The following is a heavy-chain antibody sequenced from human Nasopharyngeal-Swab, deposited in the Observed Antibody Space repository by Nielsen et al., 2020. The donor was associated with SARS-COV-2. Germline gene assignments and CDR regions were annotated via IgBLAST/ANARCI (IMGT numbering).Heavy chain of an antibody. V-gene: IGHV3-23*01. J-gene: IGHJ4*02. CDR1: RFTFSSYA. D-gene: IGHD1-26*01. CDR2: ISGSGGST. CDR3: AKSSAWELLDYFDY. Sequence: GGSLRLSCAASRFTFSSYAMSWVRQAPGKGLEWVSAISGSGGSTYYADSVKGRFTISRDNSKNTLYLQMNSLRAEDTDVYYCAKSSAWELLDYFDYWGQGTLVTVSS.